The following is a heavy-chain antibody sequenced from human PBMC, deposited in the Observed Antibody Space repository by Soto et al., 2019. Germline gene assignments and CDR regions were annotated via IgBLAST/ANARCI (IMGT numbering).Heavy chain of an antibody. CDR2: ISGYNGNT. V-gene: IGHV1-18*01. D-gene: IGHD6-13*01. Sequence: QVHLVQSGAEVKKPGASVKVSCKASGYTFTNYGISWVRQAPGQGPAWMGWISGYNGNTKYAQTLQGRVTMTTDTSTNTAYMELRSLRSDDTAVYYCARGGSSWSAEFYQHWGQGTLVIVSS. CDR3: ARGGSSWSAEFYQH. CDR1: GYTFTNYG. J-gene: IGHJ1*01.